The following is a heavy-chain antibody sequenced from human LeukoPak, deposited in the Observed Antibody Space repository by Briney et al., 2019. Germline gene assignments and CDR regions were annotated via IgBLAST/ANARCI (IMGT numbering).Heavy chain of an antibody. Sequence: ASVKVSCKASGYTFTTYDINWVRQATGQGLEWMGWMNPNNGNTGYAQKFRGRVAMTRDTSISTAYMELSSLTSEDTAVYYCARKIGAFGVWGQGTTVTVSS. V-gene: IGHV1-8*01. D-gene: IGHD3-3*01. J-gene: IGHJ6*02. CDR3: ARKIGAFGV. CDR1: GYTFTTYD. CDR2: MNPNNGNT.